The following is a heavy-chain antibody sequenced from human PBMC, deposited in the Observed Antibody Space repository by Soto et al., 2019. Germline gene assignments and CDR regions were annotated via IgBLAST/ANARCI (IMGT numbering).Heavy chain of an antibody. Sequence: QVQLQKSGPGLVEPSETLSLTCTVSGASVSSDNSYWSWIRQPPGKGLEWIGYIYYTGATDYDPPLKSRVTISLDTSKNQFSLKLTSVTAADTAVYYCATGNSSGLFFDYWGQGTLVTVSS. J-gene: IGHJ4*02. CDR2: IYYTGAT. V-gene: IGHV4-61*01. CDR1: GASVSSDNSY. CDR3: ATGNSSGLFFDY. D-gene: IGHD6-19*01.